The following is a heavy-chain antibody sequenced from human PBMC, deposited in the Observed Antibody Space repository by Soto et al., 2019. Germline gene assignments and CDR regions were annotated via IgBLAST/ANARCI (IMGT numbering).Heavy chain of an antibody. Sequence: GGSLRLSCAASGFTFSSYGMHWGRQAPGKGLEWVAVISYDGSNKYYADSVKGRFTISRDNSKNTLYLQMNSLRAEDTAVYYCAKGFSYYDSSGPIPYWGQGTLVTVSS. CDR1: GFTFSSYG. CDR3: AKGFSYYDSSGPIPY. J-gene: IGHJ4*02. D-gene: IGHD3-22*01. CDR2: ISYDGSNK. V-gene: IGHV3-30*18.